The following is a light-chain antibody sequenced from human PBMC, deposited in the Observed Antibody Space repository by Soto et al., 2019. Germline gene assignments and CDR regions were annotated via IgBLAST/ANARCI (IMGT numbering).Light chain of an antibody. J-gene: IGKJ1*01. CDR2: WAS. V-gene: IGKV4-1*01. CDR3: QQYYSTHWT. Sequence: DIVMTQSPDSLAVSLGERATINCKSSQSVLYSSNNKNYLAWYQQKPGQPPKLLIYWASTRESGVPDRFSGSGSGTDFTLTSNSLQAEDVAVYYCQQYYSTHWTFGQGTKVEIK. CDR1: QSVLYSSNNKNY.